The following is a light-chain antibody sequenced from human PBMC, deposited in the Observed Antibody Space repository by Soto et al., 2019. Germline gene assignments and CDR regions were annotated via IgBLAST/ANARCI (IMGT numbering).Light chain of an antibody. J-gene: IGKJ1*01. CDR2: DAS. V-gene: IGKV3-20*01. CDR1: QRVASD. CDR3: QQYLNSPRT. Sequence: VLTQSPFTLSLSPGEGATLSCRASQRVASDLAWYLQKPGQPPRLFIYDASIRATGIPDRISGSGSERDFTLTISRLEPEDAAVYYCQQYLNSPRTFGQGTKVEIK.